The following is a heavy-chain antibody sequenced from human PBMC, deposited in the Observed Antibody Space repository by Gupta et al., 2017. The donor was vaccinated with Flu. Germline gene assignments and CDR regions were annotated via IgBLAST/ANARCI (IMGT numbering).Heavy chain of an antibody. Sequence: VRQAPGKGLEWVSGISWNSGDIGYADSVKGRFTISRDNAKNSLYLLMSSLRPEDTAFYYCAKGGGNSNWEKNYYYYYMDVWGKGTTVTVSS. CDR3: AKGGGNSNWEKNYYYYYMDV. CDR2: ISWNSGDI. J-gene: IGHJ6*03. V-gene: IGHV3-9*01. D-gene: IGHD6-13*01.